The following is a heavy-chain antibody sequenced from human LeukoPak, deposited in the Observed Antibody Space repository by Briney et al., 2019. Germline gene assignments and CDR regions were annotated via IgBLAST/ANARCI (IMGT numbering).Heavy chain of an antibody. CDR3: ARSYSSSRGTFDY. J-gene: IGHJ4*02. CDR1: RFTVSNNH. CDR2: ITSSSSYI. D-gene: IGHD6-6*01. V-gene: IGHV3-21*01. Sequence: PGGSLRLSCVASRFTVSNNHMNWVRQAPGKGLEWVSSITSSSSYIYYADSVKGRFTISRDNAKNSLYLQMNSLRAEDTAVYYCARSYSSSRGTFDYWGQGTLVTVSS.